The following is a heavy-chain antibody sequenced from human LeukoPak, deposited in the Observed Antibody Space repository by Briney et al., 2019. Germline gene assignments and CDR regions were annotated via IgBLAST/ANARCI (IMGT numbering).Heavy chain of an antibody. CDR3: VRAPRNWGFNY. CDR2: MSPDSGNT. V-gene: IGHV1-8*01. Sequence: ASVKVSCKASGYTFTSYDINWVLQATEQGLEWLGWMSPDSGNTGYAQKFQGRVTMTRNTSITTAYMELSSLRSEDTAVYYCVRAPRNWGFNYWGQGTLVTVSS. D-gene: IGHD7-27*01. CDR1: GYTFTSYD. J-gene: IGHJ4*02.